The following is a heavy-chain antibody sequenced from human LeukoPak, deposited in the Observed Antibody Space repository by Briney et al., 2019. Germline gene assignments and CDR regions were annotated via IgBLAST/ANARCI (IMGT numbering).Heavy chain of an antibody. Sequence: GGSLRLSCAASGFTFSNYGMHWVRQAPGKGLEWVAVISYDGSNKYYADSVKGRFTISRDNSKNTLYLQMSSLRAEDTAVYYCAKDWYYYDSSGYYPYYYYYYMDVWGKGTTVTVSS. D-gene: IGHD3-22*01. CDR1: GFTFSNYG. J-gene: IGHJ6*03. CDR3: AKDWYYYDSSGYYPYYYYYYMDV. V-gene: IGHV3-30*18. CDR2: ISYDGSNK.